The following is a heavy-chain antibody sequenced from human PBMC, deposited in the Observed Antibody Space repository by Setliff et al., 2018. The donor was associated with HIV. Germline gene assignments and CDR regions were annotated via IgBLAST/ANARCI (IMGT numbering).Heavy chain of an antibody. CDR3: AGGPGTTSIDY. J-gene: IGHJ4*02. Sequence: SETLSLTCAVYGGSFSGYYWSWIRQAPGKGLEWIGEINHSGSTNYNMSLWSRVTISLDASRNQFSLELISVTAADTAVYYCAGGPGTTSIDYWAQGTLVTVSS. CDR2: INHSGST. D-gene: IGHD1-26*01. V-gene: IGHV4-34*01. CDR1: GGSFSGYY.